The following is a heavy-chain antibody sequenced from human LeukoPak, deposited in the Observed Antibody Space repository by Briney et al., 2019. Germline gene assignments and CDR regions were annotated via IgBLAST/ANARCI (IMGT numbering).Heavy chain of an antibody. Sequence: TGGSLRLSCAASGFTFSNAWMNWVRQAPGKGLEWVGRIKSKTDGATTDYAAPVKGRFTISSDDSKNTLYLQMNSLKTEDTAVYYCTTDPETSTVTPYYYGMDVWGQGTTVTVSS. CDR1: GFTFSNAW. CDR2: IKSKTDGATT. D-gene: IGHD4-17*01. V-gene: IGHV3-15*07. J-gene: IGHJ6*02. CDR3: TTDPETSTVTPYYYGMDV.